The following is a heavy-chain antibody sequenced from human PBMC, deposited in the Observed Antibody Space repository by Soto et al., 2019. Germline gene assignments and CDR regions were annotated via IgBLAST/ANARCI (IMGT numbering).Heavy chain of an antibody. CDR2: ISSSGNTL. CDR3: AGDPTAVTGPDY. D-gene: IGHD2-21*02. J-gene: IGHJ4*02. CDR1: GFSFSSYS. Sequence: PGGSLRLSCAASGFSFSSYSMNWVRQAPGKGLEWVSYISSSGNTLYYADPVKGRFTISRDNAKNSLYLQMDSLRDEDTAVYYCAGDPTAVTGPDYWGQGTPVAVSS. V-gene: IGHV3-48*02.